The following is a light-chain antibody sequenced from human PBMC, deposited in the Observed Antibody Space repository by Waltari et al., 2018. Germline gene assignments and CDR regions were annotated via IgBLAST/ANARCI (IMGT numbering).Light chain of an antibody. Sequence: DIVLTQSPGTLSLSPGERATLSCRASQTVRTTYLAWYQQKPDQAPTLLIYGASSRATGSPDRFSGSGSGTDFSLTISSLEPEDFAVYYCQQYDISPLTFGGGTKVEIK. CDR3: QQYDISPLT. CDR1: QTVRTTY. V-gene: IGKV3-20*01. CDR2: GAS. J-gene: IGKJ4*01.